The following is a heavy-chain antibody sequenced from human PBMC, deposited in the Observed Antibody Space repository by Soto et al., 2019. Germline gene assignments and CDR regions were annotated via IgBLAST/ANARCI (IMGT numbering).Heavy chain of an antibody. J-gene: IGHJ4*02. Sequence: ASVKVSCKASGYSFNGYYMHWVRQATGHGLEWMGWINPNSGGTNYAQQFQGWVTMTRDTSISTVYMELRRLRSDDPDVYYCAVAWDSRINSSSSGYGRCGQGTLV. D-gene: IGHD6-25*01. V-gene: IGHV1-2*04. CDR2: INPNSGGT. CDR1: GYSFNGYY. CDR3: AVAWDSRINSSSSGYGR.